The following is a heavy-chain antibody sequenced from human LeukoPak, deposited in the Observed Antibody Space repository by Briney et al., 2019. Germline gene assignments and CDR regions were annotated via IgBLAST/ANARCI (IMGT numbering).Heavy chain of an antibody. CDR1: GGSISSYY. CDR2: IYYSGST. J-gene: IGHJ5*02. CDR3: ARATEWLDNNWFDP. Sequence: SETLSLTCTVSGGSISSYYWSWIRQPPGKGLEWIGYIYYSGSTNYNPSLKSRVTISVDTSKNQFSLKLSSVTAADTAVYYCARATEWLDNNWFDPWGQGTLVTVSS. D-gene: IGHD5-12*01. V-gene: IGHV4-59*01.